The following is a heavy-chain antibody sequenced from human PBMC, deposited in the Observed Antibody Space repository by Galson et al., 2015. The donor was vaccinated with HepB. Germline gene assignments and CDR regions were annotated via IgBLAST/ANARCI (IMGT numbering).Heavy chain of an antibody. CDR3: AISGCRSTSCYYFSPFDY. D-gene: IGHD2-2*01. CDR2: FDPEDGET. J-gene: IGHJ4*02. CDR1: GHTLTGLS. Sequence: SVKVSCKVSGHTLTGLSMHWVRQAPGKGLEWMGGFDPEDGETIYTQRFQGRVTMTEDTSTDTAYMELSSLKSEDTAVYYCAISGCRSTSCYYFSPFDYWGQGTLVTVSS. V-gene: IGHV1-24*01.